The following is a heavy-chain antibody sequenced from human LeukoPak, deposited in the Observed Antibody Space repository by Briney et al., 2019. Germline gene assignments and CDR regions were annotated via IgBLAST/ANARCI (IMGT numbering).Heavy chain of an antibody. D-gene: IGHD4-23*01. V-gene: IGHV1-18*01. CDR3: ARRPVGYYYYHMDV. Sequence: ASVKVSCKASGYTFTSYGVSWVRQAPGQGLEWMGWISGYNGNTNYAQKLQGRVTVTTDTSTSTAYMELRSLRSDDTAVYYCARRPVGYYYYHMDVWGKGTTVSVSS. CDR2: ISGYNGNT. CDR1: GYTFTSYG. J-gene: IGHJ6*03.